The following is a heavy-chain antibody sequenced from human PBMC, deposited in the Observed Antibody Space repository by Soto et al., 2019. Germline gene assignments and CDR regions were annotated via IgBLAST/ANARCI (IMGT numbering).Heavy chain of an antibody. D-gene: IGHD5-18*01. CDR1: GYTFTNYY. CDR3: ASPGPGAMVTQLGAFDI. CDR2: INPSGGST. J-gene: IGHJ3*02. Sequence: ASVKVSCKASGYTFTNYYMHWVREAPGQGLEWMGIINPSGGSTSYAQKFQGRVTMTRDTSTSTVYMELSSLRSEDTAVYYCASPGPGAMVTQLGAFDIWGQGTMVTV. V-gene: IGHV1-46*01.